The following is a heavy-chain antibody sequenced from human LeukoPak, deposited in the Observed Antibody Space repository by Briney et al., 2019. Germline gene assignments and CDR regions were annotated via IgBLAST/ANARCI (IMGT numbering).Heavy chain of an antibody. V-gene: IGHV3-23*01. CDR1: GFTFSSYG. J-gene: IGHJ4*02. D-gene: IGHD4-23*01. CDR2: ISGSGGST. Sequence: QSGGSLRLSCAASGFTFSSYGMSWVRQAPGKGLEWVSAISGSGGSTYYADSVKGRFTISRDNSKNTLYLQMNSLRAEDTAVYYCAKDLDYGGNIDDYWGQGTLVTVSS. CDR3: AKDLDYGGNIDDY.